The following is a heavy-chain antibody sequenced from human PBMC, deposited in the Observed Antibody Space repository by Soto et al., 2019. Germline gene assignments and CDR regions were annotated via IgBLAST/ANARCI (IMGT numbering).Heavy chain of an antibody. V-gene: IGHV3-23*01. Sequence: EVQLLESGGGLVQPGGSLRLSCAASGFTFNRYVMRWVRQAPGKGLEWVSGITASGDDTYYADSVKGRFTTSRDNSKNTLYLQMNGLRAEDTAVYFCASRYHSYYYMAVWGEGTTVTVSS. D-gene: IGHD1-20*01. CDR2: ITASGDDT. J-gene: IGHJ6*03. CDR1: GFTFNRYV. CDR3: ASRYHSYYYMAV.